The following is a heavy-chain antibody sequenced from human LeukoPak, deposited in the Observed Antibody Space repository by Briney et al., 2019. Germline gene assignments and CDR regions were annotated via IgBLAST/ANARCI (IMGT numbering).Heavy chain of an antibody. CDR2: IYPGDSHT. CDR1: GYSFTSYW. CDR3: ARQLWIAAAGLTIDY. J-gene: IGHJ4*02. Sequence: RGESLKISCKGSGYSFTSYWIGWVRQMPGKGLEWMGIIYPGDSHTRYSPSFQGQVTISADKSISTAYLQWSSLKASDTAMYYCARQLWIAAAGLTIDYWGQGTLVTVSS. D-gene: IGHD6-13*01. V-gene: IGHV5-51*01.